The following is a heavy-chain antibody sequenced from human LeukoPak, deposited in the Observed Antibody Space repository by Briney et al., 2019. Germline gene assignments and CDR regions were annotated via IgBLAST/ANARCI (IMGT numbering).Heavy chain of an antibody. CDR2: ISNIGSTT. CDR1: GPTLSNYY. Sequence: PGGSLRLSCAASGPTLSNYYMSWIRQAPGKVLEWVSYISNIGSTTHHADSVKGRFTISADNAKNSLYLQMNSLRAEDTAVYYCASDISNKGFDYWGQGTLVTVSS. CDR3: ASDISNKGFDY. V-gene: IGHV3-11*04. J-gene: IGHJ4*02. D-gene: IGHD3-3*02.